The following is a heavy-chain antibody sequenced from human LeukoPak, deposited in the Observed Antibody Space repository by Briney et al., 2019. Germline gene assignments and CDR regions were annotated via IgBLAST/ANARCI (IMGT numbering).Heavy chain of an antibody. CDR3: AKGAGGTEDYYMDV. J-gene: IGHJ6*03. D-gene: IGHD1-26*01. CDR1: GITFSSYA. Sequence: GGSLRLSCAASGITFSSYAMSWVRQAPGKGLEWVSAISGSGGSTYYADSVKGRFTISRDNSKNTPYLQMNSLRADDTAAYYCAKGAGGTEDYYMDVWGKGTTVTVSS. CDR2: ISGSGGST. V-gene: IGHV3-23*01.